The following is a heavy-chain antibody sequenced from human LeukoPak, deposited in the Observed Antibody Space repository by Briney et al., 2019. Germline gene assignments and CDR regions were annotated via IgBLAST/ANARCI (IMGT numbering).Heavy chain of an antibody. CDR3: VRDLTVGPTTDYFDY. Sequence: GGSLRLSCAASGFTFSSSWMHWVCQAPEKGLEWVADIKCDGSEKYYVDSVKGRLTISRDNAKNSLYLQVNSLRAEDMTVYYCVRDLTVGPTTDYFDYWGQGTLVTVSS. J-gene: IGHJ4*02. V-gene: IGHV3-52*01. CDR1: GFTFSSSW. D-gene: IGHD1-26*01. CDR2: IKCDGSEK.